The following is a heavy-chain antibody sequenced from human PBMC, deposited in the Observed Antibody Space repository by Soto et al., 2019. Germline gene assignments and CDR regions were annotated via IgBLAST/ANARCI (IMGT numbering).Heavy chain of an antibody. J-gene: IGHJ6*02. CDR1: GGSISSYY. V-gene: IGHV4-59*01. D-gene: IGHD3-10*01. CDR2: IYYSGST. Sequence: QVQLQESGPGLVKPSATLSLTCTVSGGSISSYYWSWIRQPPGKGLEWIGYIYYSGSTNYNPSIKRRVTISVDTSKNQFSLKLSSVSAADTAVYYCARGDTLLWFGEKVYYGMDVWGQGTTVTVSS. CDR3: ARGDTLLWFGEKVYYGMDV.